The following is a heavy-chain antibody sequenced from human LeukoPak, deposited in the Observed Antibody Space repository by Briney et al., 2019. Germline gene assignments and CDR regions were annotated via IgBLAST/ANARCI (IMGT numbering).Heavy chain of an antibody. D-gene: IGHD4-17*01. Sequence: GGSLRLSCAASGFTFSSYSMSWVRQAPGKGLEWVSYISSSSSTIYYADSVKGRFTISRDNAKNSLYLQMNSLRAEDTAVYYCARETTTTVTTSGGVVDYWGQGTLATVSS. CDR1: GFTFSSYS. V-gene: IGHV3-48*01. CDR2: ISSSSSTI. CDR3: ARETTTTVTTSGGVVDY. J-gene: IGHJ4*02.